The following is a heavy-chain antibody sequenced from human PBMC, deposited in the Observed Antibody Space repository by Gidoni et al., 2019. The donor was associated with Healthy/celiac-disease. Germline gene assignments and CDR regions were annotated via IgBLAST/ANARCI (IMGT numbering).Heavy chain of an antibody. V-gene: IGHV4-59*08. CDR1: GGSISSYY. CDR2: IYYSGST. CDR3: ARTGKYGDYGYAFDI. D-gene: IGHD4-17*01. J-gene: IGHJ3*02. Sequence: QVQLQESGPGLVKPSETLSLTCPVSGGSISSYYWSWIRQPPGKGLEWIGYIYYSGSTNYNPSLKSRVTISVDTSKNQFSLKLSSVTAADTAVYYCARTGKYGDYGYAFDIWGQGTMVTVSS.